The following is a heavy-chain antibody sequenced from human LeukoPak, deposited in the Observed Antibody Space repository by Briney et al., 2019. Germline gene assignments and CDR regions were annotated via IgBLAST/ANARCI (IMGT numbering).Heavy chain of an antibody. CDR3: ARGRRPMRIGDFDY. J-gene: IGHJ4*02. CDR1: GFTFSSYS. V-gene: IGHV3-21*01. Sequence: KPGGSLRLSCAASGFTFSSYSMNWVRQAPGKGLEWVSSISSSSSYIYYADSVKGRFTISRDNAKNSLYLQMNSPRAEDTAVYYCARGRRPMRIGDFDYWGQGTLVTVSS. CDR2: ISSSSSYI. D-gene: IGHD3-10*01.